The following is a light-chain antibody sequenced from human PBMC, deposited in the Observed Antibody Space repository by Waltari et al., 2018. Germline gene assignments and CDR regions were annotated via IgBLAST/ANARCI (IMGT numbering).Light chain of an antibody. CDR2: EAT. Sequence: QSVLTQPASVSGSPGQSITISCTGTRSDIGAYNFVSWFQQIPGQAPRLLIPEATKRPPCVSYRFSGSKSGNTACLSIPDLQAEDEADDYCCSYVGGSRVLFGGGTKLTV. V-gene: IGLV2-23*01. CDR3: CSYVGGSRVL. J-gene: IGLJ2*01. CDR1: RSDIGAYNF.